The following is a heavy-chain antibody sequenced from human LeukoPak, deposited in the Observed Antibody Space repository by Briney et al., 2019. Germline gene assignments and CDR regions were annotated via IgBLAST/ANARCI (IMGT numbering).Heavy chain of an antibody. CDR3: ARGETYYYDSKAFDI. CDR1: GGSISSGGYY. CDR2: IYYSGST. J-gene: IGHJ3*02. V-gene: IGHV4-39*07. Sequence: SETLSLTCTVSGGSISSGGYYWSWIRQPPGKGLEWIGSIYYSGSTYYNPSLKSRVTISVDTSKNQFSLKLSSVTAADTAVYYCARGETYYYDSKAFDIWGRGTMVTVSS. D-gene: IGHD3-22*01.